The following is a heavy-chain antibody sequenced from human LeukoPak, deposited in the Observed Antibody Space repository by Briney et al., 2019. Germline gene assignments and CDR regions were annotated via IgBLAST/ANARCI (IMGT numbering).Heavy chain of an antibody. V-gene: IGHV1-8*01. D-gene: IGHD5-24*01. J-gene: IGHJ5*02. CDR2: MNPNSGNT. CDR1: GYTFPSYF. CDR3: ARRGDGYKP. Sequence: ASVKVSCKASGYTFPSYFMHWVRQAPGQGLEWMGWMNPNSGNTGYAQKFQGRVTMTRNTSISTAYMELSSLRSEDTAVYYCARRGDGYKPWGQGTLVTVSS.